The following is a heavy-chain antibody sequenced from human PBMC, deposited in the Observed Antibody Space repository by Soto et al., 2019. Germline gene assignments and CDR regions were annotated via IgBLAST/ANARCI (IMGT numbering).Heavy chain of an antibody. V-gene: IGHV4-59*01. CDR1: GGSISSYY. Sequence: QVQLQESGPGLVKPSETLSLTCTVSGGSISSYYWSWIRQPPGKGLEWIGYIYYSGSTNYNPSLKSRVPISVDTSKNQFSLKLSSVTAADTAVYYCARLPGYSRRHWFDPWGQGTLVTVSS. CDR2: IYYSGST. D-gene: IGHD6-13*01. J-gene: IGHJ5*02. CDR3: ARLPGYSRRHWFDP.